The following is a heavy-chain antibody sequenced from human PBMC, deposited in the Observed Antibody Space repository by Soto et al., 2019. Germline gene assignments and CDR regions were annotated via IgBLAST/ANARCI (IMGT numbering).Heavy chain of an antibody. V-gene: IGHV3-30*03. Sequence: QVQLVESGGGVVQPGRSLRLSCAASGFTFSSYGMHWVRQAPGKGLEWVAVISYDGSNKYYADSVKGRFTISRDNSKNTLYLQMNSLRAEDTAVYYCARRRAYYDILTGYEYYYYYGMDVWCQGTTVTVSS. CDR2: ISYDGSNK. CDR3: ARRRAYYDILTGYEYYYYYGMDV. J-gene: IGHJ6*02. D-gene: IGHD3-9*01. CDR1: GFTFSSYG.